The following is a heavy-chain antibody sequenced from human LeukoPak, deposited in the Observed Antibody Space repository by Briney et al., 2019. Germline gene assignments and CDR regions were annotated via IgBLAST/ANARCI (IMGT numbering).Heavy chain of an antibody. CDR3: ARHIGGAGRFDS. CDR2: IYYSGST. CDR1: NASMTYYY. D-gene: IGHD1-26*01. J-gene: IGHJ4*02. V-gene: IGHV4-59*08. Sequence: PSETLSLTCTVSNASMTYYYWSWIRQPPGKGLEWIGYIYYSGSTNYNPSLKSRVTISIDTSKNQFSLKLSSVTAADTALYYCARHIGGAGRFDSWGQGTLVTVYS.